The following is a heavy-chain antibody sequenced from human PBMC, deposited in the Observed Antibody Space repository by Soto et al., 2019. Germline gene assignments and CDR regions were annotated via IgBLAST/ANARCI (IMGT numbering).Heavy chain of an antibody. CDR1: GFTFSRYP. CDR2: ITYDGNNK. Sequence: QVQLVESGGGVVQPGRSLRLSCAASGFTFSRYPMYWVRQAPGKGLEWVAVITYDGNNKYYADSVKGRFTISRDNAKYTLSLQMNHLIPEDTAVYYCEKWVGSYSFDYWGQGTLVTVSS. V-gene: IGHV3-30-3*02. J-gene: IGHJ4*02. CDR3: EKWVGSYSFDY. D-gene: IGHD1-26*01.